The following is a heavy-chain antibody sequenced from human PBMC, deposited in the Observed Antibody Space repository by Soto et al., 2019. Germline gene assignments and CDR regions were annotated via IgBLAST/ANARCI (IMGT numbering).Heavy chain of an antibody. V-gene: IGHV5-51*01. CDR2: IYPADSDT. CDR1: GYNFATDW. CDR3: ARYWHSYSLNYYRGMDV. J-gene: IGHJ6*02. Sequence: ESLKISCQFSGYNFATDWIGWVRQMPGKGLEWMGIIYPADSDTRYSPSSQGRVTISADKSISTAYLQWSSLKASDTAMYYCARYWHSYSLNYYRGMDVWGQGTTVTVSS. D-gene: IGHD5-18*01.